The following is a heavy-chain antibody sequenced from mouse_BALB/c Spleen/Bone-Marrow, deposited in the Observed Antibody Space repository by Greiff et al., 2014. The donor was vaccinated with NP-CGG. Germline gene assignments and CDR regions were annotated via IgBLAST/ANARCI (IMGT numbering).Heavy chain of an antibody. D-gene: IGHD2-3*01. V-gene: IGHV1S29*02. CDR1: GYTFTDYN. CDR3: ARGAAYGYYLGLAY. J-gene: IGHJ3*01. CDR2: IYPYNGGT. Sequence: EVQLQQSGPELVKPGASVKISCKASGYTFTDYNMHWVKQSHGKSLEWIGYIYPYNGGTVYKQKFKSKATLTVDNSSSTANTELRSLTSEDSAVYYCARGAAYGYYLGLAYWGQGTLVTVSA.